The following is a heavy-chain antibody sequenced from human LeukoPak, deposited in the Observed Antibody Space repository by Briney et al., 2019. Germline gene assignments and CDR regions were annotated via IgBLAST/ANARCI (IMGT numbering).Heavy chain of an antibody. D-gene: IGHD7-27*01. CDR1: GFTFSDYG. J-gene: IGHJ6*02. CDR2: IWYDGSHK. CDR3: ARELGYGMDV. V-gene: IGHV3-33*01. Sequence: SGGSLRLSCAASGFTFSDYGIHWVRQAPGKGLEWVADIWYDGSHKYYADSVMGRFTISRNNSRDTLHLQMNSLRAEDTAVYYCARELGYGMDVWGQGTTVTVS.